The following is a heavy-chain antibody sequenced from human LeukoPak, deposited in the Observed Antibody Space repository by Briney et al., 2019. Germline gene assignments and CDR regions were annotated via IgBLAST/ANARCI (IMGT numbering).Heavy chain of an antibody. J-gene: IGHJ4*02. CDR3: ARDGYSSGWLDY. CDR2: ISAYNGNT. Sequence: ASVKVSCKASGYTFTSYGISWVRQAPGQGLEWMGWISAYNGNTNYAQKLQGRVTMTTDTSTSTACMELRSLRSDDTAVYYCARDGYSSGWLDYWGQGTLVTVSS. V-gene: IGHV1-18*04. D-gene: IGHD6-19*01. CDR1: GYTFTSYG.